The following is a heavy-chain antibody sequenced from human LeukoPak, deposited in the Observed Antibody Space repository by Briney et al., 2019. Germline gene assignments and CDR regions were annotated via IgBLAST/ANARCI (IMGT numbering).Heavy chain of an antibody. CDR1: GFTFSSYS. V-gene: IGHV3-21*01. D-gene: IGHD6-13*01. J-gene: IGHJ6*03. CDR2: ISSSSSYI. CDR3: ARAGTSIAAAGTFYYYYMDV. Sequence: GGSLRLSCAATGFTFSSYSMNWVRQAPGKGLERVSSISSSSSYIYYADSVEGRFTISRDNAKNSLYLQMNSLRAEDTAVYYCARAGTSIAAAGTFYYYYMDVWGKGTTVTVSS.